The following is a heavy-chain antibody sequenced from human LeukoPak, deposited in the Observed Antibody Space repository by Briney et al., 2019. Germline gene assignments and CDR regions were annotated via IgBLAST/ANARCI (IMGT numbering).Heavy chain of an antibody. D-gene: IGHD4-17*01. CDR2: INHSGIT. CDR1: GVSISSYY. J-gene: IGHJ4*02. Sequence: SETLSLTCTVSGVSISSYYWTWIRQPPGKGLEWIGEINHSGITNYNPSLKSRVTISADTSKNQFSLKLTSVTAADTAVYYCANPARDFADSGAITWWGQGTLVTVSS. V-gene: IGHV4-34*01. CDR3: ANPARDFADSGAITW.